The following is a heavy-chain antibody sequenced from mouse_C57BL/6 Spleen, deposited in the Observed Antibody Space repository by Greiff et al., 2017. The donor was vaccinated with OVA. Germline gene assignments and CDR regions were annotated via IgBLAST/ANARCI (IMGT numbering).Heavy chain of an antibody. Sequence: QVQLQQPGAELVKPGASVKLSCKASGYTFTSYWMHWVKQRPGQGLEWIGMIHPNSGSTNYNEKFKSKATLTVDKSSSTAYMQLSSLTSEDSAVYYCARRDYGSGYDWFAYWGQGTLVTVSA. CDR1: GYTFTSYW. V-gene: IGHV1-64*01. CDR3: ARRDYGSGYDWFAY. J-gene: IGHJ3*01. D-gene: IGHD1-1*01. CDR2: IHPNSGST.